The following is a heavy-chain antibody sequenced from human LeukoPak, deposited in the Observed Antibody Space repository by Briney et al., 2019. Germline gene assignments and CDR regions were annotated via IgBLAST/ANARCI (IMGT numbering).Heavy chain of an antibody. Sequence: GRSLRLSCAASGFTFSSYGMHWVRQAPGKGLEWVAVISYDGSNKYYADSVKGRFTISRDNSKNTQYLQMNSLRAEDTAVYYCAKSYSGYDYYYYYGMDVWGQGTTVTVSS. CDR2: ISYDGSNK. D-gene: IGHD5-12*01. CDR1: GFTFSSYG. CDR3: AKSYSGYDYYYYYGMDV. V-gene: IGHV3-30*18. J-gene: IGHJ6*02.